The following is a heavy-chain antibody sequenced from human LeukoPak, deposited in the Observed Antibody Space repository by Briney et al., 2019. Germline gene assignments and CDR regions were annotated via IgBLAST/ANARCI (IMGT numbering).Heavy chain of an antibody. J-gene: IGHJ4*02. V-gene: IGHV1-46*01. CDR3: ARGADTAPPDY. Sequence: ASVKISCKASGYTFSTYYIHWVRQAPGQGLEWMGVINPSGGSASYAQRFQGRVTMTRDTSTSTVYMELSSLRSEDTAVYYCARGADTAPPDYWGQGTLVTVSS. CDR1: GYTFSTYY. CDR2: INPSGGSA. D-gene: IGHD5-18*01.